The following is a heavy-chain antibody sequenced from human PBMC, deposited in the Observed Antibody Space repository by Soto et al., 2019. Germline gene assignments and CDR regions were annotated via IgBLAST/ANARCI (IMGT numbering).Heavy chain of an antibody. CDR3: ARIRATVTNYYYYYGMDV. J-gene: IGHJ6*02. D-gene: IGHD4-17*01. V-gene: IGHV2-70*01. CDR1: GFSLSTSGMC. CDR2: IDWDDDK. Sequence: SGPTLVNPTQTLTLTCTFSGFSLSTSGMCVSWIRQPPGKALEWLALIDWDDDKYYSASLKTRLTISKDTSKNQVVLTMTNMDPVDTATYYCARIRATVTNYYYYYGMDVWGQGTTVPVSS.